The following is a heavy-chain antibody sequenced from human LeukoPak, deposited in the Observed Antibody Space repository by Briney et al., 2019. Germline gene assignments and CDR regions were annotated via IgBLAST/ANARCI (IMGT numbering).Heavy chain of an antibody. J-gene: IGHJ4*02. Sequence: GESLKISCKGSGYSFTSYWIGWVRQMPGKGLEWMGIIYPGDSDTRYSPSFQGQVTISADKSISTAYLQWSSLKASDTAMYYCARRLSYCGGDCYSHDYWGQGTLVTVSS. D-gene: IGHD2-21*01. CDR3: ARRLSYCGGDCYSHDY. CDR2: IYPGDSDT. V-gene: IGHV5-51*01. CDR1: GYSFTSYW.